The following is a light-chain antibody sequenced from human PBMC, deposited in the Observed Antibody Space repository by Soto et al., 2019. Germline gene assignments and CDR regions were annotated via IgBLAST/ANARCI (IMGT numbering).Light chain of an antibody. CDR3: QQRTDWPPAVT. Sequence: EIVLTQSPATVSLSPGERATLSCRASQSVSSYLAWYQHKPGQAPRLLIYDASNRATGIPARFSGRGSGTDVNLTISSREPEDFAVYYCQQRTDWPPAVTFGQGTRLEIK. V-gene: IGKV3-11*01. CDR1: QSVSSY. CDR2: DAS. J-gene: IGKJ5*01.